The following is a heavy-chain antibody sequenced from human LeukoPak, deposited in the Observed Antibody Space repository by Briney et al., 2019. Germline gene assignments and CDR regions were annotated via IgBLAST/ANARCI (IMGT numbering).Heavy chain of an antibody. Sequence: PGGSLRPPRAVSGFPFSSEAMGWVRPLPGRGLEWVSTIRPPGGTTYYAESMKGRFTISRDNSKSTLYLQMNSLRVEDTAVYYCTKVRSGSSSWALRVFDYWGQGALVTVSS. CDR2: IRPPGGTT. J-gene: IGHJ4*02. V-gene: IGHV3-23*01. CDR1: GFPFSSEA. CDR3: TKVRSGSSSWALRVFDY. D-gene: IGHD6-13*01.